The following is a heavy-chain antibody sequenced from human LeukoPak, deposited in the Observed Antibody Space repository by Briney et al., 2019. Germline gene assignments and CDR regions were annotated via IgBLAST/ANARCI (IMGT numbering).Heavy chain of an antibody. J-gene: IGHJ4*02. CDR2: MSYDGTNK. V-gene: IGHV3-30-3*01. Sequence: GRSLRLSCVVSGFTVTGYSMHWVRQAPGKGLEWVAVMSYDGTNKYYADSVKGRFTISRDNSKNTLYLQMNNLRVQDTAVYYCARDLGYWGQGTLVTVSS. CDR1: GFTVTGYS. CDR3: ARDLGY.